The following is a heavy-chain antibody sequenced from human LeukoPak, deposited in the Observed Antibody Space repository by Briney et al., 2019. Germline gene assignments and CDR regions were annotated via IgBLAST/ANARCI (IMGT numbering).Heavy chain of an antibody. Sequence: PSETLSLTCTVSGGSTSSSNYYWGWIRQPPGKGLEWIGGIHYSGNTYYDPSLKSRVTISVDTSKNQFSLKLSSVTAADTAVYYCARLGAGPTYYDFWSGYSSFYFDYWGQGTLVTVSS. D-gene: IGHD3-3*01. CDR2: IHYSGNT. J-gene: IGHJ4*02. CDR3: ARLGAGPTYYDFWSGYSSFYFDY. CDR1: GGSTSSSNYY. V-gene: IGHV4-39*01.